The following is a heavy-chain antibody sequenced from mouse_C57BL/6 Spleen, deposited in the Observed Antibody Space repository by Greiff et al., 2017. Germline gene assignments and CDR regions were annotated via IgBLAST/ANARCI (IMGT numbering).Heavy chain of an antibody. D-gene: IGHD3-2*02. CDR2: IYPGDGDT. CDR1: GYAFSSSW. CDR3: AVDSADYYAMDY. Sequence: QVQLQQSGPELVKPGASVKISCKASGYAFSSSWMNWVKQRPGKGLEWIGRIYPGDGDTNYNGKFKGKATLTADKSSSTAYIQRSSLTSEDTAVYYCAVDSADYYAMDYWGQGTSVTVSS. J-gene: IGHJ4*01. V-gene: IGHV1-82*01.